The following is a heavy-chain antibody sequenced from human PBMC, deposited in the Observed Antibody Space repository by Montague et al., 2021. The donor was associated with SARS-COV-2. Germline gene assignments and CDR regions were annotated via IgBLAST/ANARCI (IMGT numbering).Heavy chain of an antibody. CDR2: ISHSGST. CDR1: GGSLSGYY. D-gene: IGHD2-2*01. V-gene: IGHV4-34*01. J-gene: IGHJ6*02. CDR3: VRVPYRLLFVPRYYGMDV. Sequence: SETLSLTCAVYGGSLSGYYWSWIRQPPGEGLEWIAEISHSGSTSYNPSLKSRVTISVDTSKNQFSLKLGSATAADMAVYYCVRVPYRLLFVPRYYGMDVWGQGTTVTVSS.